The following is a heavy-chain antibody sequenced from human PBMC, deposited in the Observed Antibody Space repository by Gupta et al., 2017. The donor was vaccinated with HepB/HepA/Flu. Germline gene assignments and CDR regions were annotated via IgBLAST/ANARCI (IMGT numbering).Heavy chain of an antibody. J-gene: IGHJ4*02. CDR1: GYTFTNYG. CDR2: ISAYNGKT. CDR3: AKPGDEESSLSNFDF. D-gene: IGHD6-6*01. Sequence: GYTFTNYGMNWVRRAPGQGLEWMGWISAYNGKTNYAQKFQGRVTMTTDTSTSTSYMELRSLRSDDTAVYYCAKPGDEESSLSNFDFWGQGTLVTVSS. V-gene: IGHV1-18*01.